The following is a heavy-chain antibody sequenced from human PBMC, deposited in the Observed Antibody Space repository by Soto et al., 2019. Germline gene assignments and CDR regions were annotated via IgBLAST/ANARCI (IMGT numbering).Heavy chain of an antibody. D-gene: IGHD6-19*01. V-gene: IGHV3-23*01. Sequence: EVQLLKSGGGLVQPGGSLRLSCAATGFTYSGYAMSWVRQAPGKGLEWVSAINSRGDATYYADSVRGRFSISRDNPKNTLYLQMSSLRVEDTAVYYCAKDVWTAVEGTSFWGQGTLVTVYS. CDR2: INSRGDAT. CDR3: AKDVWTAVEGTSF. CDR1: GFTYSGYA. J-gene: IGHJ4*02.